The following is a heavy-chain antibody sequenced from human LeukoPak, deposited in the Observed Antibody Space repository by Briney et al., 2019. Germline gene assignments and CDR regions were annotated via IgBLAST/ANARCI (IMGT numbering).Heavy chain of an antibody. CDR1: GGSFSGYY. CDR3: ASVRDFWSGYYHY. D-gene: IGHD3-3*01. Sequence: SETLSLTCAVYGGSFSGYYWSWIRQPPGKGLEWIGEINHSGSTNYNPSLKSRVTISVDTSKNQFSLKLSSVTAADTAVYYCASVRDFWSGYYHYWGQGTLVTVSS. V-gene: IGHV4-34*01. CDR2: INHSGST. J-gene: IGHJ4*02.